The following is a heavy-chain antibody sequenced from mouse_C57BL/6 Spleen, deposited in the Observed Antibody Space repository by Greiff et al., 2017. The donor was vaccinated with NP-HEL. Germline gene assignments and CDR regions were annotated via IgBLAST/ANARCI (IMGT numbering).Heavy chain of an antibody. J-gene: IGHJ2*01. CDR2: INPNNGGT. V-gene: IGHV1-26*01. D-gene: IGHD1-1*01. CDR3: ARDHYYGSDY. Sequence: EVQLQQSGPELVKPGASVKISCKASGYTFTDYYMNWVKQSHGKSLEWIGDINPNNGGTSYNQKFKGKATLTVDKSSSTAYMELRSLTSEDSAVYYCARDHYYGSDYWGQGTTLTVSS. CDR1: GYTFTDYY.